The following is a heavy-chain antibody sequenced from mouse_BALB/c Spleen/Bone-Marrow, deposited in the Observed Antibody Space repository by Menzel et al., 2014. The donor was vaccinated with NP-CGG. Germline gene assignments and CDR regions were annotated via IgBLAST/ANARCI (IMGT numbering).Heavy chain of an antibody. D-gene: IGHD2-10*02. CDR3: ARDVEYGNYFFY. CDR1: GFTFSAFY. Sequence: EVKVVESGGGLVQPGGCLRLSCATSGFTFSAFYMKWVRQPPGKRLEWIAASRIKPKDYTSEDIASVKGLFIVSRDISQSILYLQMKALRAEDTAIYDSARDVEYGNYFFYWGQGTLVTVSA. J-gene: IGHJ3*01. CDR2: SRIKPKDYTS. V-gene: IGHV7-1*02.